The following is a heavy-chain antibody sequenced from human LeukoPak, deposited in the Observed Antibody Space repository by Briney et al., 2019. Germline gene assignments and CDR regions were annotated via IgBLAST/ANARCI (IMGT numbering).Heavy chain of an antibody. Sequence: SETLSLTCTVSGGSISSSSYYWGWIRQPPGKGLERIGSIYYSGSTYYNPSLKSRVTISVDTSKNQFSLKLSSVTAADTAVYYCARHGRFLEGWFDPWGQGTLVTVSS. CDR2: IYYSGST. CDR1: GGSISSSSYY. J-gene: IGHJ5*02. V-gene: IGHV4-39*01. D-gene: IGHD3-3*01. CDR3: ARHGRFLEGWFDP.